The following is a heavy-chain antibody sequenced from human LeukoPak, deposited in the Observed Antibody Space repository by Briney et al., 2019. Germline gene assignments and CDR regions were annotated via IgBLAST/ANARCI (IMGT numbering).Heavy chain of an antibody. D-gene: IGHD2-2*01. J-gene: IGHJ4*02. CDR2: INHSGST. V-gene: IGHV4-34*01. CDR1: GGSFSGYY. Sequence: SETLSLTCAVYGGSFSGYYWSWIRQPPGKGLEWIGEINHSGSTNYNPSLKSRVTISVDTSKNQFSLKLSSVTAADTAVYYCARRCSSTSCYRSWLGERRYYFDYWGRGTLVTVSS. CDR3: ARRCSSTSCYRSWLGERRYYFDY.